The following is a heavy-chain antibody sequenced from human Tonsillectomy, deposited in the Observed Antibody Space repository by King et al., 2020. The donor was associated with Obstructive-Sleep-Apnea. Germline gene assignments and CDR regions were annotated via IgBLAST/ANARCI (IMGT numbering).Heavy chain of an antibody. CDR2: IYYSGST. D-gene: IGHD2-15*01. CDR3: ARDIVVVVAATTYYYGMDV. J-gene: IGHJ6*02. Sequence: VQLQESGPGLVKPSQTLSLTCTVSGGSISSGGYYWSWIRQHPGKGLEWIGYIYYSGSTYYNPSLKSRVTISVDTSKNQFSLKLSSVTAADTAGYYCARDIVVVVAATTYYYGMDVWGQGTTVTVSS. CDR1: GGSISSGGYY. V-gene: IGHV4-31*03.